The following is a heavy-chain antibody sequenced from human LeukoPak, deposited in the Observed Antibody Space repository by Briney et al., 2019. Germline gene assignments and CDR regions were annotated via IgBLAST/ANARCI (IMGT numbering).Heavy chain of an antibody. CDR3: ARDLTPSSGYSYGWPRGY. CDR2: ISAYNGNT. J-gene: IGHJ4*02. V-gene: IGHV1-18*01. D-gene: IGHD5-18*01. Sequence: ASVKVSCKASGYTFTGYGISWVRQAPGQGLEWMGWISAYNGNTNYAQKLQGRVTMTTDTSTSTAYMELRSLRSDDTAVYYCARDLTPSSGYSYGWPRGYWGQGTLVTVSS. CDR1: GYTFTGYG.